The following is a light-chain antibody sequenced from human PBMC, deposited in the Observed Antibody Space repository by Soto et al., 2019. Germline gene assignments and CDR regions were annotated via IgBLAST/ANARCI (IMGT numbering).Light chain of an antibody. CDR1: SSDVGGYNY. Sequence: QSALTQPASLSGSPGQSITISCTGTSSDVGGYNYVSWYQQHPGKAPKLMIYEVSNRPSGVSNRFSGSKSGNTASLTISGLQAEDEADYYCSSYTSSSTPYVVFGGGTKRAVL. CDR2: EVS. CDR3: SSYTSSSTPYVV. J-gene: IGLJ2*01. V-gene: IGLV2-14*01.